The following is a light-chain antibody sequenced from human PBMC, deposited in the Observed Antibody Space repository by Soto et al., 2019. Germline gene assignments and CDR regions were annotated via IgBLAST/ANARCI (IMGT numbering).Light chain of an antibody. V-gene: IGLV1-44*01. J-gene: IGLJ1*01. CDR2: RDN. CDR3: AAWDDSHNVICV. Sequence: QSVLTQPPSVSGTPGQRVTVSCSGGRSNIGSNTVHWYQQLPGAAPKLLIYRDNQRPSGVPDRFAASKSGTSASLAISGLQSEDESEYYSAAWDDSHNVICVCGAETKVTVL. CDR1: RSNIGSNT.